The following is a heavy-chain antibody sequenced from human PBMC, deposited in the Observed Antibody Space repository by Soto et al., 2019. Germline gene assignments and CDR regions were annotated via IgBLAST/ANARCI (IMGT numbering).Heavy chain of an antibody. V-gene: IGHV3-64D*06. CDR1: GFIFSTFG. D-gene: IGHD3-3*01. Sequence: GSLRLSCSASGFIFSTFGMFWVRQAPGQGLEYVSAIFYSGSGSYYADPVRGRFTVSRDNSKNMFYLQMSSLRVEDTALYFCVRGPSRGSSLFGPLDYWGQGTQVTVSS. CDR3: VRGPSRGSSLFGPLDY. J-gene: IGHJ4*02. CDR2: IFYSGSGS.